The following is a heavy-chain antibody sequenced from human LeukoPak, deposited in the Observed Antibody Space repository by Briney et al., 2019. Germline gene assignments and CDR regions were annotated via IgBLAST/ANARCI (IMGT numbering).Heavy chain of an antibody. CDR3: AKRYCSSTSCHGYYYYMDV. Sequence: GGSLRLSCAASGFTFSSYWMSWVRQAPGKGLEWVANIKQDGSEKYYVDSVKGRFTISRDNSKNTLYLQMNSLRAEDTAVYYCAKRYCSSTSCHGYYYYMDVWGKGTTVTVSS. V-gene: IGHV3-7*03. J-gene: IGHJ6*03. CDR2: IKQDGSEK. D-gene: IGHD2-2*01. CDR1: GFTFSSYW.